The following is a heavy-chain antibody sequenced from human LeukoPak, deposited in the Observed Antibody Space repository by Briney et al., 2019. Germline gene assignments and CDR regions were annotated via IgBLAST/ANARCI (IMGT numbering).Heavy chain of an antibody. J-gene: IGHJ6*03. V-gene: IGHV4-59*01. CDR1: GGSISSYY. CDR3: ARGERGYSYASLLKYYYMDV. CDR2: IYYSGST. D-gene: IGHD5-18*01. Sequence: SETLSLTCTVSGGSISSYYWSWIRQPPGKGLELIGYIYYSGSTNYNPSLKSRVTISVDTSKNQFSLKLSSVTAADTAVYYCARGERGYSYASLLKYYYMDVWGKGTTVIVSS.